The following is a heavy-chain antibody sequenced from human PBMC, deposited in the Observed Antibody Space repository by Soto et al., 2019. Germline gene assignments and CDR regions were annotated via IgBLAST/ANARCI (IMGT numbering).Heavy chain of an antibody. D-gene: IGHD3-10*02. CDR1: RASSSNPTDEDS. CDR2: IDFRGDK. V-gene: IGHV4-30-4*01. J-gene: IGHJ4*02. Sequence: QVQLRESGPGLVRPSETLSLTCTASRASSSNPTDEDSWTWNRQPPVEGMEGIGSIDFRGDKNYGPAVAGRLVLSLDTAKNQFTLGLSSVTAEATAVYYCARGMFYLATWGQGSLVTVSS. CDR3: ARGMFYLAT.